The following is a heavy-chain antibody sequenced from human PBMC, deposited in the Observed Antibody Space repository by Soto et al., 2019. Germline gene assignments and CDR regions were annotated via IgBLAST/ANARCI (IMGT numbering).Heavy chain of an antibody. CDR3: ARDRERYCSSTSCNEGYYGMDV. J-gene: IGHJ6*02. Sequence: PSETLSLTCAVSGGSISSSNWWSWVRQPPGKGLEWIGEIYHSGSTNYNPSLKSRVTISVDKSKNQFSLKLSSVTAADTAVYYCARDRERYCSSTSCNEGYYGMDVWGQGTTVTVSS. V-gene: IGHV4-4*02. D-gene: IGHD2-2*01. CDR1: GGSISSSNW. CDR2: IYHSGST.